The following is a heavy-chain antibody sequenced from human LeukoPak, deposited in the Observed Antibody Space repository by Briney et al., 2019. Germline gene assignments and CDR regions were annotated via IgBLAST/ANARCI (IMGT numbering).Heavy chain of an antibody. CDR3: ASYGFGQYGMDV. V-gene: IGHV3-7*01. Sequence: GGSLRLSCAASGFTFSDYYMSWIRQAPGKGLEWVANINEDGSEKNYVDSVKGRLTISRDNAKNSLYLQMNSLRAEDTAVYYCASYGFGQYGMDVWGQGTTVTVSS. CDR1: GFTFSDYY. J-gene: IGHJ6*02. CDR2: INEDGSEK. D-gene: IGHD3-10*01.